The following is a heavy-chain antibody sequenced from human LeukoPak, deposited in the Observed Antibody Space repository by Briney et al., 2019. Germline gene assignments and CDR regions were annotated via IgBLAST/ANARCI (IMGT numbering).Heavy chain of an antibody. CDR2: IYYSGSP. CDR3: AIFRGLHSVVNGRQIFDS. J-gene: IGHJ4*02. D-gene: IGHD5/OR15-5a*01. CDR1: GGSISSGDYS. V-gene: IGHV4-30-4*01. Sequence: SETLSLTCTVSGGSISSGDYSWSWIRQPPGKGLEWIGYIYYSGSPYYNPSLKSRVTISVDTSKNQFSLKLSSVTAADMAVYYCAIFRGLHSVVNGRQIFDSWGQGTLVTVSS.